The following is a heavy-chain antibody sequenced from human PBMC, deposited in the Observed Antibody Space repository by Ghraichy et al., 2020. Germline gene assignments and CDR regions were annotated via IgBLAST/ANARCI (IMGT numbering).Heavy chain of an antibody. Sequence: SETQSLTCSVSGDSIISSSYYWDWIRQPPGKGLEWIGSIYYSGTTYYSPPLKTRVTVSIDTSKNQFSLRLKSVTATDTAVYYCARRAGGYQYFYGLDVWGQGTTVIVSS. D-gene: IGHD2-15*01. CDR3: ARRAGGYQYFYGLDV. CDR1: GDSIISSSYY. V-gene: IGHV4-39*01. CDR2: IYYSGTT. J-gene: IGHJ6*02.